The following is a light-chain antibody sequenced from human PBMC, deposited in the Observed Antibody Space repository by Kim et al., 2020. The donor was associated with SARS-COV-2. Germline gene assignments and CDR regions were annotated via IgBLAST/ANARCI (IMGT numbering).Light chain of an antibody. J-gene: IGLJ3*02. CDR2: DVS. Sequence: GQAVTISCTGTRSDVGGYNAVSWHQQHPGKAPKLMIYDVSNRPSGVSNRFSGSKSGNTASLTISGLQAEDEADYYCNSYTSSSTWVFGGGTQLTVL. CDR1: RSDVGGYNA. CDR3: NSYTSSSTWV. V-gene: IGLV2-14*03.